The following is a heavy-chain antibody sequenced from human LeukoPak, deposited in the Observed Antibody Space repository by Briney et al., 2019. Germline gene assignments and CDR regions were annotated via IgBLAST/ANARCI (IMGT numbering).Heavy chain of an antibody. V-gene: IGHV6-1*01. CDR3: ARVIADYYYDSSGYYITTQEIDY. J-gene: IGHJ4*02. Sequence: SQTLSLTCAISGDSVSSNSAAWNWIRQSPSRGLEWLGRTYYRSKWYNDYAVSVKSRITINPDTSKNQFSLKLSSVTAADTAVYYCARVIADYYYDSSGYYITTQEIDYWGQGTLVTVSS. CDR2: TYYRSKWYN. D-gene: IGHD3-22*01. CDR1: GDSVSSNSAA.